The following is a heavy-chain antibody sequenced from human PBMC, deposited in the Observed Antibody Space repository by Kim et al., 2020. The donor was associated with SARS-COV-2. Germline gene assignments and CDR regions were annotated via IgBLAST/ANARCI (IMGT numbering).Heavy chain of an antibody. CDR3: ATGITIFGVVRGPFDS. Sequence: SETLSLTCTVSGGSISSGGYYWSWIRQHPGKGLEWIGYIYYSGSTYYNPSLKSRVTISVDTSKNQFSLKLSSVTAADTAVYYCATGITIFGVVRGPFDSWGQGTLVTVSS. CDR1: GGSISSGGYY. J-gene: IGHJ4*02. D-gene: IGHD3-3*01. CDR2: IYYSGST. V-gene: IGHV4-31*03.